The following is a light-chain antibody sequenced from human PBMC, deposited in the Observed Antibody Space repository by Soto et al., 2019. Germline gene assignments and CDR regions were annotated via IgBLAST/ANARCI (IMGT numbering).Light chain of an antibody. CDR2: DVS. CDR1: SSDVGGYNY. CDR3: SSYTSTSTLV. Sequence: QSVLTQPSSVSGSPGQWSTISCTGTSSDVGGYNYVSWYQQHPGKAPKLMIYDVSLRPSGISNRFSGSKSGNTASLTISGLQAEDEADYYCSSYTSTSTLVFGTGTKVTVL. V-gene: IGLV2-14*01. J-gene: IGLJ1*01.